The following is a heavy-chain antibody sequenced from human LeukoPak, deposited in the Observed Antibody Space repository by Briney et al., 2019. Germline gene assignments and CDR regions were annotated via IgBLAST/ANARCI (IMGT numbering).Heavy chain of an antibody. CDR1: GFTFGIYG. CDR2: ISGSGGST. CDR3: AKAPRVGALYYFDY. J-gene: IGHJ4*02. V-gene: IGHV3-23*01. Sequence: PGGSLRLSCAASGFTFGIYGMSWVRQAPGKGLEWVSAISGSGGSTYYADSVKGRFTISRDNSKNTLYLQMNSLRAEDTAVYYCAKAPRVGALYYFDYGGQGTRVNVS. D-gene: IGHD1-26*01.